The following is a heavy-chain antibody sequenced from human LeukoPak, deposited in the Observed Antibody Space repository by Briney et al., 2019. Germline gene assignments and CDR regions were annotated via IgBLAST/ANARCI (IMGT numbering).Heavy chain of an antibody. D-gene: IGHD3-3*01. CDR1: GYTFTGYY. CDR3: ARGAEGVVINPLDY. CDR2: INPNSGGT. Sequence: GASVKVSCKASGYTFTGYYMHWVRQAPGQGLEWMEWINPNSGGTNYAQKFQGRVTMTRDTSISTAYMELSRLRSDDTAVYYCARGAEGVVINPLDYWGQGTLVTVSS. J-gene: IGHJ4*02. V-gene: IGHV1-2*02.